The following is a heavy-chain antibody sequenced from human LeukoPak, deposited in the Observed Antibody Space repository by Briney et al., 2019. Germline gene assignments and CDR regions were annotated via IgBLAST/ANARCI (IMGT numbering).Heavy chain of an antibody. D-gene: IGHD3-16*01. CDR3: AGGAPLPGHDAFDI. Sequence: SETLSLTCTVSGGSISSYYWSWIRQPPGKGLEWIGFIYDSGSTNYNPSLKSRVTISVDTSKNQFSLKLRSVTAADTAVYYCAGGAPLPGHDAFDIWGQGTMVTVSS. CDR1: GGSISSYY. CDR2: IYDSGST. J-gene: IGHJ3*02. V-gene: IGHV4-59*12.